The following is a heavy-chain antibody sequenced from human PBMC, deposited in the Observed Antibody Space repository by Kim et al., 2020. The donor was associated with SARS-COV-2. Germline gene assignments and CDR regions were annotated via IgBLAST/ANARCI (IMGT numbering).Heavy chain of an antibody. J-gene: IGHJ6*01. CDR2: ISSNGGST. CDR1: GFTFSSYA. CDR3: ARATSSSWYYYYYGMDV. V-gene: IGHV3-64*01. D-gene: IGHD6-13*01. Sequence: GGSLRLSCAASGFTFSSYAMHWVRQAPGKGLEYVSAISSNGGSTYYANSVKGRFTISRDNSKNTLYLHMGSLRAEDMAVYYCARATSSSWYYYYYGMDV.